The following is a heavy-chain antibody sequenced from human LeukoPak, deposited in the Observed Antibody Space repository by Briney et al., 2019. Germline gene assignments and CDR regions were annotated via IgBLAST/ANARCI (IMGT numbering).Heavy chain of an antibody. J-gene: IGHJ4*02. CDR2: ISAYNGNT. Sequence: ASVRVSCKAAGYTFTSYGISGVRQAAGQGLEGRGWISAYNGNTNYAQKLQGRVTITTDTSTSTAYMELRSLRSDDTAVYYCARDRRSIAARRGFDYWGQGTLVTVSS. D-gene: IGHD6-6*01. CDR3: ARDRRSIAARRGFDY. CDR1: GYTFTSYG. V-gene: IGHV1-18*01.